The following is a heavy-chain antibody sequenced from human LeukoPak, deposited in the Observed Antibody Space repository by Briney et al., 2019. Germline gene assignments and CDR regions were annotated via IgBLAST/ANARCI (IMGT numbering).Heavy chain of an antibody. CDR1: GFTFDDYA. CDR2: ISWNSGSI. J-gene: IGHJ4*02. V-gene: IGHV3-9*01. CDR3: AKAGYVDYFDY. D-gene: IGHD5-12*01. Sequence: GGSLRLSCAASGFTFDDYAVHWVRQAPGKGLEWVSGISWNSGSIGYADSVKGRFTISRDNAKNSLYLQMNSLRAEDTALYYCAKAGYVDYFDYWGQGTLVTVSS.